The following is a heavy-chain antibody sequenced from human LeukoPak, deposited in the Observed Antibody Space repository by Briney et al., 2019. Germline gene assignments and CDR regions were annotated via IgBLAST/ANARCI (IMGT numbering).Heavy chain of an antibody. V-gene: IGHV3-23*01. J-gene: IGHJ4*02. Sequence: GRTLTLSCVVSGFIFGKYAMTWVRHAQAQALDLVSTISGGGDSTWNADSVKGRFTVSRDNSKTTLYLQMSSLRVEDTAVYYCAKRVSCETRWYPFDYWGQGTLVTVSS. D-gene: IGHD2-15*01. CDR2: ISGGGDST. CDR3: AKRVSCETRWYPFDY. CDR1: GFIFGKYA.